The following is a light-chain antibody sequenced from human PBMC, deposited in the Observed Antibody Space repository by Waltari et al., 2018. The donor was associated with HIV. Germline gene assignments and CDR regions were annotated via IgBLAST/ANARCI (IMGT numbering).Light chain of an antibody. CDR1: QSLSNN. J-gene: IGKJ2*01. V-gene: IGKV3-15*01. CDR3: QQYANWPLYT. CDR2: DAS. Sequence: DTALTQSPATLSVSPGERATLSCRASQSLSNNLAWYQQKPGQAPRLLIYDASSRASGIPARFVGSGSGTEFTLTISSLQSEDFAVYYCQQYANWPLYTFGQGTKLEIK.